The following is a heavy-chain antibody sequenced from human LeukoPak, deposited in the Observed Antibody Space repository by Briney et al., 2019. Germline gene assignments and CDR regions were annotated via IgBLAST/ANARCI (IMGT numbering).Heavy chain of an antibody. J-gene: IGHJ4*02. D-gene: IGHD3-3*01. Sequence: PGGSLRLSCAASGFTFSTYWMSWVRQAPGKGLEWVANIKQDGSEKYYVDSVKGRFTISRDNAKNSLYLQMNSLRAEDTAVYYCARNYGIFGVVTPFDYWGQGTLVTVSS. CDR3: ARNYGIFGVVTPFDY. CDR1: GFTFSTYW. CDR2: IKQDGSEK. V-gene: IGHV3-7*01.